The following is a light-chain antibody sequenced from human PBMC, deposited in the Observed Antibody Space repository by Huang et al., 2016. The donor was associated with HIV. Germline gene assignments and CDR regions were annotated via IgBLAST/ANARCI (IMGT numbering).Light chain of an antibody. J-gene: IGKJ4*01. V-gene: IGKV2-30*01. CDR2: QVS. CDR1: QRLGNTY. CDR3: MQCAQGRT. Sequence: DVVMTQSPLFLPVTLGQPASISCRSRQRLGNTYVHWFHQRPGQSPRCLIYQVSNRDSGVPDRFSGSGAGTDFTLRISRVEADDVVIYYCMQCAQGRTFGGGTKVEIK.